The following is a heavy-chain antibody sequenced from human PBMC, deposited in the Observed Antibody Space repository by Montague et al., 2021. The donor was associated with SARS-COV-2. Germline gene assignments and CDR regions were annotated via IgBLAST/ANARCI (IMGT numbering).Heavy chain of an antibody. CDR2: IDAVGNT. CDR3: ARDERRASKWSYGLDV. D-gene: IGHD2-15*01. Sequence: LRLSCAASGFSVSTNYLTWVRQAPGRGLEWVSFIDAVGNTYYADSVKGRFTVSRDNSKNTVNLQMNSLRVEDTAIYYCARDERRASKWSYGLDVWGPGTPVTVSS. V-gene: IGHV3-53*01. CDR1: GFSVSTNY. J-gene: IGHJ6*02.